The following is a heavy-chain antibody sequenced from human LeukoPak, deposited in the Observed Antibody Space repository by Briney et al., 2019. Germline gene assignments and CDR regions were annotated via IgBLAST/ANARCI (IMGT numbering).Heavy chain of an antibody. J-gene: IGHJ6*03. CDR3: ARTGSGSYYNRARYYYYYMDV. V-gene: IGHV4-61*05. CDR1: GGSISSSSYY. CDR2: IYYSGST. D-gene: IGHD3-10*01. Sequence: SETLSLTCTVSGGSISSSSYYWGWIRQPPGKGLEWIGYIYYSGSTNYNPSLKSRVTISVDTSKNQFSLKLSSVTAADTAVYYCARTGSGSYYNRARYYYYYMDVWGKGTTVTISS.